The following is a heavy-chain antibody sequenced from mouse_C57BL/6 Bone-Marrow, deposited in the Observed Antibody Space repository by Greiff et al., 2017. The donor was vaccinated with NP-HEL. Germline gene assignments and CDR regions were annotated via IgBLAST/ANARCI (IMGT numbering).Heavy chain of an antibody. D-gene: IGHD2-3*01. V-gene: IGHV5-4*03. Sequence: EVMLVESGGGLVKPGGSLKLSCAASGFTFSSYAMSWVRQTPEKRLEWVATISDGGSYTYYPDNVKGRFTLSRDNTKNNLYLRMSHLKSEDTAMYYCARGHDGYRWYFDVWGTGTTVTVSS. CDR3: ARGHDGYRWYFDV. CDR2: ISDGGSYT. CDR1: GFTFSSYA. J-gene: IGHJ1*03.